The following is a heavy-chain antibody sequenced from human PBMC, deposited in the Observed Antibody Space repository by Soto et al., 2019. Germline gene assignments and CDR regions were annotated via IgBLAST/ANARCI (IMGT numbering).Heavy chain of an antibody. V-gene: IGHV3-21*06. Sequence: GGSLRLSCAASGFIFSSHNMNWVRQAPGKGLEWVSSITGSSSYIFYADSVKGRFTISRDNAKNTVYLQMNSLRAEDTGVYYCVIHFSSDTGYLMDVWGQGTTITVSS. CDR2: ITGSSSYI. J-gene: IGHJ6*02. CDR3: VIHFSSDTGYLMDV. D-gene: IGHD7-27*01. CDR1: GFIFSSHN.